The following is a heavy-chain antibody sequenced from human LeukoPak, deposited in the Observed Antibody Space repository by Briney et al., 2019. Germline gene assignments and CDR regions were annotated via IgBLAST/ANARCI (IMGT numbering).Heavy chain of an antibody. CDR2: ISGSGGST. CDR3: AKDSFLGWNYYDSGSYLSGY. V-gene: IGHV3-23*01. CDR1: GFTFSSYA. D-gene: IGHD3-22*01. J-gene: IGHJ4*02. Sequence: GGSLRLSCAASGFTFSSYAMSWVRQAPGKGLEWVSAISGSGGSTNYADSVKGRFTISRDNSKNTLYPQMNSLRAEDTAVYYCAKDSFLGWNYYDSGSYLSGYWGQGTLVTVSS.